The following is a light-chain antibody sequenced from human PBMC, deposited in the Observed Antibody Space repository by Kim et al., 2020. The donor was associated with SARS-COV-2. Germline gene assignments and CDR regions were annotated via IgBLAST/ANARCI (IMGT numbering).Light chain of an antibody. Sequence: VSPGERVTLSCRASESVRTNLAWYQQKPGQAPRLLLYSASTRATDIPARFSGSGSGTEFTLTISSLQSEDFAVYYCQQYDNWPPVTFGGGTKLEIK. CDR1: ESVRTN. CDR2: SAS. CDR3: QQYDNWPPVT. V-gene: IGKV3-15*01. J-gene: IGKJ4*01.